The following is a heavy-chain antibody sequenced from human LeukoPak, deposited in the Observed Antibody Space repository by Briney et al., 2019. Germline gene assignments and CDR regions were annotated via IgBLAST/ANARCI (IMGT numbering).Heavy chain of an antibody. CDR1: GFTFSSYE. D-gene: IGHD6-13*01. V-gene: IGHV3-48*03. J-gene: IGHJ6*03. CDR2: ISSSGSTI. Sequence: GGSLRLSCAASGFTFSSYEMNWVRQAPGKGLEWVSYISSSGSTIYYADSVKGRFTISRDSSKNTLYLQMNSLRAEDTAVYYCAKDPRYSSSWSYYYYMDVWGKGTTVTVSS. CDR3: AKDPRYSSSWSYYYYMDV.